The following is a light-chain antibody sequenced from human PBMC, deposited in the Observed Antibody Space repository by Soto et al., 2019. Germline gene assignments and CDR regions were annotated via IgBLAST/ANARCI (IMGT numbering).Light chain of an antibody. CDR1: SSDVGGYNY. V-gene: IGLV2-11*01. CDR2: DVT. J-gene: IGLJ1*01. CDR3: CSYAGSYSYV. Sequence: QSALTQPRSVSGSPGQSVAISCTGTSSDVGGYNYVSWYQQHPGKAPKLMIYDVTKRPSGVPDRFSASKSGNTASLTISGLQADDEADYYCCSYAGSYSYVFRTGTTVTVL.